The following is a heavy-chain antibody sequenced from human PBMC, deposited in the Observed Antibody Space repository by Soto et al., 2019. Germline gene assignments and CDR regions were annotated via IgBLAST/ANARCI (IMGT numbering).Heavy chain of an antibody. V-gene: IGHV3-21*01. CDR1: GFTFSSYS. CDR2: ISSSSSYI. CDR3: ARRRGVMGGDMDV. J-gene: IGHJ6*03. D-gene: IGHD3-16*01. Sequence: EVQLVESGGGLVKPGGSLRLSCAASGFTFSSYSMNWVRQAPGKGLEWVSSISSSSSYIYYADSVKGRFTISRDNAKNSLYLKRKSLRAEDRAVYYCARRRGVMGGDMDVWGKGPTVTVSS.